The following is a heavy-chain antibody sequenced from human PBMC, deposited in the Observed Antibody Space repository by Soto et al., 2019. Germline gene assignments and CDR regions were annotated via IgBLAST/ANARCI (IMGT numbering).Heavy chain of an antibody. Sequence: GGSLRLSCAASGFTFSSYAMSWVRQAPGKGLEWVSAISGSGGSTYYADSVKGRFTISRDNSKNTLYLQMNSLRAEDTAVYYCAIEKVVLAAHGDAFDIWGQGTMVTVSS. J-gene: IGHJ3*02. CDR1: GFTFSSYA. V-gene: IGHV3-23*01. CDR3: AIEKVVLAAHGDAFDI. CDR2: ISGSGGST. D-gene: IGHD2-15*01.